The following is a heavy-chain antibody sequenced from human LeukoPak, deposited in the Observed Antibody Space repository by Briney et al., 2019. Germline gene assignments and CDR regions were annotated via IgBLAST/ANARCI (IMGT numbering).Heavy chain of an antibody. CDR3: ARSQWLIDASIDY. D-gene: IGHD6-19*01. Sequence: GASVKVSCKASGYTXTGYYMHWVRQAPGQGLEWMGWINPTSGGTKYAQKFQGRVTMTRDTSISTAYIELSRLRSDDTAVYYYARSQWLIDASIDYWGQGTLVTVSS. V-gene: IGHV1-2*02. CDR1: GYTXTGYY. CDR2: INPTSGGT. J-gene: IGHJ4*02.